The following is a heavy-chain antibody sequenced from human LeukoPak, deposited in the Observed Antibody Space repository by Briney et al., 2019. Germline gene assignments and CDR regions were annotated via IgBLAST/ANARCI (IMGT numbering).Heavy chain of an antibody. Sequence: GGSLRLSCAASGFTVSDNDMNWVRQAPRKGLEWVSLIYPGGSTHYADSVKGRFTISRDNSKNTVYLQMHNLRAEDTAVYFCASRPVADRVWGQGTLVTVPS. CDR3: ASRPVADRV. CDR2: IYPGGST. D-gene: IGHD2-2*01. CDR1: GFTVSDND. V-gene: IGHV3-53*01. J-gene: IGHJ4*02.